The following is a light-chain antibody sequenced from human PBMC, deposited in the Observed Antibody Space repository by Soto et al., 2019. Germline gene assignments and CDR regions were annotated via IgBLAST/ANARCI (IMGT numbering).Light chain of an antibody. V-gene: IGKV3-11*01. Sequence: EIVLTQSPATLSLSPGERGTLSCRASQSVDSSLAWYQQKTGQAPRLLIYDASNRATGIPARFSGSGSGTDFTLTISSLDPEDFAVYYCQQRFSWPRTFGQGTRVEIK. CDR3: QQRFSWPRT. CDR2: DAS. CDR1: QSVDSS. J-gene: IGKJ1*01.